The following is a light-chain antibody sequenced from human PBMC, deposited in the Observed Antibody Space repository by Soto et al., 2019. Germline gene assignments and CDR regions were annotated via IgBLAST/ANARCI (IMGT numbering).Light chain of an antibody. CDR2: EAS. J-gene: IGKJ4*01. CDR3: QEYEAYALT. CDR1: ESISSW. Sequence: DIQMTQSPSTLSASVGDRVTITCRASESISSWLAWYQQKPGKAPKLLNYEASSLESGVPSRFSGSGSGTEFTFTISSLQTDDFATYSCQEYEAYALTFGGGTKVEIK. V-gene: IGKV1-5*03.